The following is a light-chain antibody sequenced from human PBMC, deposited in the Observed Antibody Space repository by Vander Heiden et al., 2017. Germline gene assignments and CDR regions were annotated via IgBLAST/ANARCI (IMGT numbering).Light chain of an antibody. V-gene: IGLV2-8*01. J-gene: IGLJ3*02. Sequence: QSALTQPPSASGSPGQSVTISCTGTSSDIGRYSFVSWYQQHPGKAPKLILYDVTERPSGVPDRFSGSKSGNTASLSVSGRQVEDEADYYCTSYAGNKRVVFGGGTKLTVL. CDR1: SSDIGRYSF. CDR2: DVT. CDR3: TSYAGNKRVV.